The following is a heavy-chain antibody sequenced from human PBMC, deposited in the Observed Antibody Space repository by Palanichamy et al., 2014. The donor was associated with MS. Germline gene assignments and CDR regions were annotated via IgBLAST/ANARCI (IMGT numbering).Heavy chain of an antibody. CDR2: ISYDGSNK. CDR1: GFTFSSYA. D-gene: IGHD6-19*01. Sequence: QVQLVESGGGVVQPGRSLRLSCAASGFTFSSYAIHWVRQAPGKGLEWVAVISYDGSNKYYADSVKGRFTISRDNSKNTLYLQMNSLRAGDTAVYYCARDAPGGVAGLFDYWGQGTLVTVSS. V-gene: IGHV3-30-3*01. J-gene: IGHJ4*02. CDR3: ARDAPGGVAGLFDY.